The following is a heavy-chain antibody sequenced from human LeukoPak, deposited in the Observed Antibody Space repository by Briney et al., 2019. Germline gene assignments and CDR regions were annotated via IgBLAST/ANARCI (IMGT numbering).Heavy chain of an antibody. CDR3: AKASELGRGYFHY. V-gene: IGHV3-33*06. CDR1: GFTFSSYG. Sequence: PGGSLRLSCAASGFTFSSYGMHWVRQAPGKGLEWVAVIWYDGSNKYYADSVKGRFTISRDNSKNTLYLQMNSLRAEDTAVYYCAKASELGRGYFHYWGQGTLVTVSS. D-gene: IGHD7-27*01. CDR2: IWYDGSNK. J-gene: IGHJ4*02.